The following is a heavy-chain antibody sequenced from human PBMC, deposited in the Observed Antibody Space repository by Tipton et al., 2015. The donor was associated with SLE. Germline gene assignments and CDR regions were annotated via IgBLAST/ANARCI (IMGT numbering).Heavy chain of an antibody. CDR3: AREDLTHWFDP. CDR1: GGSFSGYY. D-gene: IGHD3-9*01. CDR2: VYKSGST. Sequence: TLSLTCAVYGGSFSGYYWSWIRQPPGKGLEWIGYVYKSGSTYFNPSLKSRLSMSLDASRNQFSLKLTSVTGADTAMYYCAREDLTHWFDPWGQGTLVTVSS. J-gene: IGHJ5*02. V-gene: IGHV4-34*09.